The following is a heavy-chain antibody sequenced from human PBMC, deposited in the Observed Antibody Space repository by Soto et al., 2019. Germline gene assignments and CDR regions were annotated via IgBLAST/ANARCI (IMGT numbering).Heavy chain of an antibody. CDR3: AKGGSVSYPLDY. Sequence: GGSLRLSCTASGFSFSSNGMHWVRQAPGKGLEWVAVISYDGSNKYYADSVKGRITISRDNSKNTLYLQMSSLRAEDTAVYYCAKGGSVSYPLDYWGQGTLVTVSS. D-gene: IGHD1-26*01. J-gene: IGHJ4*02. V-gene: IGHV3-30*18. CDR1: GFSFSSNG. CDR2: ISYDGSNK.